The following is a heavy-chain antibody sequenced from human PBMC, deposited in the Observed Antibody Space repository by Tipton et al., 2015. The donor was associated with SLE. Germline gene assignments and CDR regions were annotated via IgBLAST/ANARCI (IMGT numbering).Heavy chain of an antibody. J-gene: IGHJ3*02. CDR3: AREVVGADDAFDI. CDR2: IYYSGST. CDR1: GGSISSYY. D-gene: IGHD1-26*01. Sequence: TLSLTCTVSGGSISSYYWSWIRQPPGKGLEWIGYIYYSGSTNYNPSLKSRVTISVDTSKNQFSLKLSSVTAADTAVYYCAREVVGADDAFDIWGQGTMVTGSS. V-gene: IGHV4-59*01.